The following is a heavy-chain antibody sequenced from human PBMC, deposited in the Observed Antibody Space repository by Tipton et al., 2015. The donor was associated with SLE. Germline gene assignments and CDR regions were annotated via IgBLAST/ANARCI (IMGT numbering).Heavy chain of an antibody. J-gene: IGHJ6*02. CDR1: GFTFGRFW. CDR2: MDQDGSEE. Sequence: SLRLSCAASGFTFGRFWMSWVRQAPGKGLECVANMDQDGSEESYVDSVKGRFTISRDNAKNSLYLQMNSLRVEDTAVYYCAKDPRSGFYHEYWGQGTTVIVSS. CDR3: AKDPRSGFYHEY. V-gene: IGHV3-7*01. D-gene: IGHD5-12*01.